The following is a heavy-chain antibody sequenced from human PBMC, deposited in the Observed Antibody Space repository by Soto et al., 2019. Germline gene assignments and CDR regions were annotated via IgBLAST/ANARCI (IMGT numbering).Heavy chain of an antibody. CDR3: AKDLRGPEAGTWYFDL. D-gene: IGHD6-13*01. J-gene: IGHJ2*01. CDR2: ITATGDRV. V-gene: IGHV3-23*01. Sequence: EVHLLESGGGLVQPGGSLRLSCAASGLTFRNYAMGWVRQAPGKGLEWVSAITATGDRVQYIDPVRGRFTISRDNSQNTLYMQMNSLRAEDTAVYYCAKDLRGPEAGTWYFDLWSRGSLVTVSS. CDR1: GLTFRNYA.